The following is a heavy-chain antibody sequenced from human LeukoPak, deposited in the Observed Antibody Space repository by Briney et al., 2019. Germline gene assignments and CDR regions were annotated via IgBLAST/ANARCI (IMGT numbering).Heavy chain of an antibody. Sequence: SETLSLTCTVSGGSISSSSYYWGWIRQPPGKGLEWIGSIYYSGSTYYNPSLKSRVTISVDTSKNQFSLKLSSVTAADTAVYYCATEILDAFDIWGQGTMVTVSS. CDR3: ATEILDAFDI. V-gene: IGHV4-39*07. J-gene: IGHJ3*02. CDR2: IYYSGST. CDR1: GGSISSSSYY.